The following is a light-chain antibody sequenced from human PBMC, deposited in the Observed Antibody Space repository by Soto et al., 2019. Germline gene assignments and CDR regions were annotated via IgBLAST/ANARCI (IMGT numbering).Light chain of an antibody. CDR2: LGS. Sequence: EIVMTQSPATLSVSPGDRATLSCRASQSVSSNLAWYQQKPGQAPQLLIYLGSNRASGVPDRFSGSGSGTDFTLKISRVEAEDVGVYYCMQALQTGTFGQGTKVDIK. CDR1: QSVSSN. CDR3: MQALQTGT. J-gene: IGKJ1*01. V-gene: IGKV2-28*01.